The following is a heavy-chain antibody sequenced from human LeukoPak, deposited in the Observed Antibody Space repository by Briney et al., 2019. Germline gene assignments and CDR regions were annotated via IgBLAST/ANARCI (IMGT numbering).Heavy chain of an antibody. D-gene: IGHD2-8*01. J-gene: IGHJ4*02. V-gene: IGHV4-39*01. CDR1: GGSISSSSYY. CDR3: ARPIKMGYFDY. CDR2: IYYSGST. Sequence: KSSETLSLTCTVSGGSISSSSYYWGWIRQPPGKGQEWIGSIYYSGSTYYNPSLKSRVTISVDTSKNQFSLKLSSVTAADTAVYYCARPIKMGYFDYWGQGTLVTVSS.